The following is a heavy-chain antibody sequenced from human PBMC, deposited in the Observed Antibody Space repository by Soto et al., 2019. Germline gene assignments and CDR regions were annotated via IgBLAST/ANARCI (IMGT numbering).Heavy chain of an antibody. CDR1: GYTFTSYA. CDR2: INAGNGNT. Sequence: QVQLVQSGAEVKKPGASVKVSFKASGYTFTSYAIHWVRQAPGQRLEWMGWINAGNGNTKYSQKFQDRVTITRDTSASTAYMELSSLRSEDTAVYCCARDLGGWPDYWGQGTLVTVSS. D-gene: IGHD6-19*01. J-gene: IGHJ4*02. V-gene: IGHV1-3*01. CDR3: ARDLGGWPDY.